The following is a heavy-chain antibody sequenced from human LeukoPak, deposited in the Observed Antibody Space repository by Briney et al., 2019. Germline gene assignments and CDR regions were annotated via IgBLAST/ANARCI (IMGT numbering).Heavy chain of an antibody. V-gene: IGHV3-7*01. Sequence: GGSLRLSCAISGFTFSRYWMTWVRQAPGKGLECVAIIKPDDSESYYGDSVKGRFTISRDKAKESLYLQMKSLRAEDTAVYYCARDLTMIVPGAFDIWGHGTTVIVSS. J-gene: IGHJ3*02. CDR2: IKPDDSES. CDR3: ARDLTMIVPGAFDI. D-gene: IGHD3-22*01. CDR1: GFTFSRYW.